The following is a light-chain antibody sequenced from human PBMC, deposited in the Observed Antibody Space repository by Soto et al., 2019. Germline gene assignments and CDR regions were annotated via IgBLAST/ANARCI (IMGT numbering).Light chain of an antibody. CDR2: AAS. V-gene: IGKV1-27*01. CDR1: QDISND. CDR3: QKYTSAPHT. Sequence: DIQMTQSPSSLSASVGDRVTITCRTSQDISNDLAWYQQKPGKVPKLLIYAASTLQSGVPSRCSGGGSGTDLSLTISSLQPEDVATYYCQKYTSAPHTFGGGTKVEIQ. J-gene: IGKJ4*01.